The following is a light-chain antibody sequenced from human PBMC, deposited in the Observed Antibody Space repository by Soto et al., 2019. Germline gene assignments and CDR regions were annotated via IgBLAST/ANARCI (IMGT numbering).Light chain of an antibody. CDR1: SSDVGGYNY. J-gene: IGLJ2*01. Sequence: QSVLTQPRSVSGSPGQSVTISCTGTSSDVGGYNYVSWYQQHPGKAPQLMIYDVSKRPSGVPDRFSGSKSGNTASLTISGLQAEDEADYYCCSQRVFGGGTKLTVL. CDR3: CSQRV. CDR2: DVS. V-gene: IGLV2-11*01.